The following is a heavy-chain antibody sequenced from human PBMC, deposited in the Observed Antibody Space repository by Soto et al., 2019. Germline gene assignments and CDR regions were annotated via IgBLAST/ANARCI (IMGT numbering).Heavy chain of an antibody. Sequence: PSQTLSLTCAISGDSVSSNSAAWNWIRQSPSRGLEWLGRTYYRSKWYNDYAVSVKSRITINPDTSKNQFSLQLNSVTPEDTAVYYCARDLLWNYYDSSGYYADYFDYWGQGTLVTVSS. CDR1: GDSVSSNSAA. CDR2: TYYRSKWYN. J-gene: IGHJ4*02. CDR3: ARDLLWNYYDSSGYYADYFDY. V-gene: IGHV6-1*01. D-gene: IGHD3-22*01.